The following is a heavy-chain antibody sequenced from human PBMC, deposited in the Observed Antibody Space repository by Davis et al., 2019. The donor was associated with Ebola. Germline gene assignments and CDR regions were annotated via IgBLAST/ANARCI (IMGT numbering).Heavy chain of an antibody. CDR1: GFTFSGYA. CDR3: AKGLSSNSWWTFDS. Sequence: PGGSLRLSCEASGFTFSGYAMTWVRQAPGKGLEWVSSISDSGRSTYYADSVKGRFTISRDNSKNTLYVQMNSLRGEDMAVYHCAKGLSSNSWWTFDSWGQGTLVTVSS. D-gene: IGHD6-13*01. CDR2: ISDSGRST. V-gene: IGHV3-23*01. J-gene: IGHJ4*02.